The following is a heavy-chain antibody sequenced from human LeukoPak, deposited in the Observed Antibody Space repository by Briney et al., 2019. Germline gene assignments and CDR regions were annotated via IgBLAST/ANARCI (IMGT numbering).Heavy chain of an antibody. Sequence: ASVKVSCKASGGTFSSYAISWVRQAPGQGLEWMGRIIPILGIANYAQKFQGRVTITADKSTSTACMELSSLRSEDTAVYYCAREGDYYDSSGYYYLWGQGTLVTVSS. D-gene: IGHD3-22*01. V-gene: IGHV1-69*04. J-gene: IGHJ4*02. CDR1: GGTFSSYA. CDR3: AREGDYYDSSGYYYL. CDR2: IIPILGIA.